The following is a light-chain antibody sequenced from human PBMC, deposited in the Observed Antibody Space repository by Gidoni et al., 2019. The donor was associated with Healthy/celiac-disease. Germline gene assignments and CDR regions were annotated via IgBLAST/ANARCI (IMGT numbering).Light chain of an antibody. J-gene: IGKJ5*01. Sequence: EIVLPQSPATLSLSPGATATLSCRARQSVSSYLAWYQQKPGQAPRLLIYDASNTATGIPARFSGSGSGTDFTLTISSLEPEDFAVYYCQQRSNWPSTFXQXTRLEIK. V-gene: IGKV3-11*01. CDR2: DAS. CDR1: QSVSSY. CDR3: QQRSNWPST.